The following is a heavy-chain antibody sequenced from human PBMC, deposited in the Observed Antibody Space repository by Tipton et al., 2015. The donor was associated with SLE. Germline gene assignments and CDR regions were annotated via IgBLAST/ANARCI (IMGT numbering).Heavy chain of an antibody. CDR2: IYHSGST. CDR1: GDSISRGYY. J-gene: IGHJ4*02. CDR3: ARRRGSSWYEDYFDY. Sequence: TLSLTCVVSGDSISRGYYWGWIRQPPGKGLEWIGSIYHSGSTYYNQSLKSRVTISVDTSKNQFSLRLKSVTAADTAVYYCARRRGSSWYEDYFDYWGQGTLVTVSS. D-gene: IGHD6-13*01. V-gene: IGHV4-38-2*01.